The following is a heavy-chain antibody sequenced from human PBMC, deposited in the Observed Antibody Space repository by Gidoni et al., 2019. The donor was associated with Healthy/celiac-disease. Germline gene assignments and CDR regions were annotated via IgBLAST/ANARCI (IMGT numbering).Heavy chain of an antibody. Sequence: QLQLQASGSGLVKPSETLSLTCTVSGGSIRASVSFWGWIRQSPGKGLGWIGNIFYTGTNDYNPSLKSRVMISVDRYKNQFSLKLNFVTAADTGVYYCTRSLLYPGGRMDVWGKGTTVGVSS. CDR3: TRSLLYPGGRMDV. J-gene: IGHJ6*03. V-gene: IGHV4-39*01. D-gene: IGHD2-2*02. CDR2: IFYTGTN. CDR1: GGSIRASVSF.